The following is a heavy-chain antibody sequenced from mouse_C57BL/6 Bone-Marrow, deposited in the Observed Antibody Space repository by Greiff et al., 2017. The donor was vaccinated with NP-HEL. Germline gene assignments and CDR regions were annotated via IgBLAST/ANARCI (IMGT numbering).Heavy chain of an antibody. Sequence: EVKLLESGGGLVQPGGSLKLSCAASGFTFSDYGMAWVRQAPRKGPEWVAFLSNLAYSIYYADTVTGRFTISRENAKNTLYLEMSSLRSEDTAMYYCARQGGNYPYYYAMDYWGQGTSVTVSS. CDR2: LSNLAYSI. V-gene: IGHV5-15*01. D-gene: IGHD2-1*01. CDR3: ARQGGNYPYYYAMDY. CDR1: GFTFSDYG. J-gene: IGHJ4*01.